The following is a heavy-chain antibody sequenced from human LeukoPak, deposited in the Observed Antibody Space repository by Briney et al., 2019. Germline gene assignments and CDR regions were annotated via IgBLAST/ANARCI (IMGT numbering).Heavy chain of an antibody. Sequence: PSETLSLTCTVSGGSISSSNHCWGWIRQPPGKGLEWIESIYYTGSTYYSPSLQSRVTISVYTSTNQFSLKLSSVTAADTAVYYCASYISGWTRDYWGQGTLVTVSS. V-gene: IGHV4-39*01. CDR1: GGSISSSNHC. J-gene: IGHJ4*02. CDR2: IYYTGST. D-gene: IGHD6-19*01. CDR3: ASYISGWTRDY.